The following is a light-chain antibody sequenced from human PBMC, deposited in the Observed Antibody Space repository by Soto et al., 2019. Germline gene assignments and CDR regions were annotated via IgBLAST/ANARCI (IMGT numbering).Light chain of an antibody. Sequence: QSALTRPASVSGSPGQSITISCTGTSSDVGGYNYVSWYQQHPGKAPKLMIYEVSNRPSGVSNRFFSSKSGNTASLTISGIQTEYAAYDYFSSFTSINTWVFGCGTKLTVL. CDR2: EVS. J-gene: IGLJ3*02. V-gene: IGLV2-14*01. CDR3: SSFTSINTWV. CDR1: SSDVGGYNY.